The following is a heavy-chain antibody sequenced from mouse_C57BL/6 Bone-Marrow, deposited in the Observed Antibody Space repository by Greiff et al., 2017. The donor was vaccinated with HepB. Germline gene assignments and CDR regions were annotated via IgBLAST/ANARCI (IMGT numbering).Heavy chain of an antibody. V-gene: IGHV1-50*01. Sequence: QVQLKQPGAELVKPGASVKLSCKASGYTFTSYWMQWVKQRPGQGLEWIGEIDPSDSYTNYNQKFKGKATLTVDTSSSTAYMQLSSLTSEDSAVYYCGYYYGSFYYAMDYWGQGTSVTVSS. CDR2: IDPSDSYT. CDR1: GYTFTSYW. D-gene: IGHD1-1*01. J-gene: IGHJ4*01. CDR3: GYYYGSFYYAMDY.